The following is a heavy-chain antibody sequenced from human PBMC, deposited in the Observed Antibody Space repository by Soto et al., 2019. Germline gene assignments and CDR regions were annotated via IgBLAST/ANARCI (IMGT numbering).Heavy chain of an antibody. Sequence: GGSLRLSCAASGFTFSNAWMSWVRQAPGKGLEWVGRIKSKTDGGTTDYAAPVKGRFTISRDDSKNTLYLQMNSLKTEDTAVYYCTTDLGVDKAMATESFDWGQGTLVTVSS. D-gene: IGHD5-18*01. CDR2: IKSKTDGGTT. J-gene: IGHJ4*02. CDR1: GFTFSNAW. CDR3: TTDLGVDKAMATESFD. V-gene: IGHV3-15*01.